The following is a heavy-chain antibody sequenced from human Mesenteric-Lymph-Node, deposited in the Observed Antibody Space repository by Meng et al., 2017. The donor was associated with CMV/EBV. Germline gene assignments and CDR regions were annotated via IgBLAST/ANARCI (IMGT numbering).Heavy chain of an antibody. V-gene: IGHV1-2*02. CDR2: INPNSGGT. D-gene: IGHD2-15*01. Sequence: ASVKVSCKASGGTFSSHAISWVRQAPGQGLEWMGGINPNSGGTNYAQKFQGRVTMTRDTSISTAYMELSRLRSDDTAVYYCASYGSGYYYYGMDVWGQGTTVTVSS. J-gene: IGHJ6*02. CDR1: GGTFSSHA. CDR3: ASYGSGYYYYGMDV.